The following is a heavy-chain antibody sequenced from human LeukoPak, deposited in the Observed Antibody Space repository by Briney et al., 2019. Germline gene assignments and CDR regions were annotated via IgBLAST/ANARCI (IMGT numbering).Heavy chain of an antibody. J-gene: IGHJ6*03. CDR2: IYYSGST. V-gene: IGHV4-59*12. D-gene: IGHD4-23*01. CDR3: AREDTTVDYMDV. Sequence: SETLSLTCTVSGGSISSYYWSWIRQPPGKGLEWIGYIYYSGSTNYNPSLKSRVTISVDTSKNQFSLKLSSVTAADTAVYYCAREDTTVDYMDVWGKGTTVTVSS. CDR1: GGSISSYY.